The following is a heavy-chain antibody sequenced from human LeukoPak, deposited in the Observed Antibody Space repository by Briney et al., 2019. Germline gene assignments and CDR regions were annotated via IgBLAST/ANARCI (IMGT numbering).Heavy chain of an antibody. CDR2: IYTSGST. J-gene: IGHJ6*03. CDR3: AREGQQLRSYYYYMDV. CDR1: GGSISSGSYY. Sequence: SETLSLTCTVSGGSISSGSYYWSWMRQPAGKGLEWIGRIYTSGSTNYNPSLKSRVTISVDTSKNQFSLKLSSVTAADTAVYYCAREGQQLRSYYYYMDVWGKGTTVTISS. V-gene: IGHV4-61*02. D-gene: IGHD6-13*01.